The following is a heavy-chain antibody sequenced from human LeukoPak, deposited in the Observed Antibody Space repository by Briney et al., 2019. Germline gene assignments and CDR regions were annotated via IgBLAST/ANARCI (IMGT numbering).Heavy chain of an antibody. V-gene: IGHV1-18*01. D-gene: IGHD3-3*01. CDR2: ISAYSGNT. J-gene: IGHJ4*02. Sequence: ASVKVSCKASGYTFTSYGISWVRQAPGQGLEWMGWISAYSGNTNYAQKFQGRVTMTRDTSTSTVYMELSSLRSEDTAVYYCARGDFWSGSAPQYYFDYWGQGTLVTVSS. CDR3: ARGDFWSGSAPQYYFDY. CDR1: GYTFTSYG.